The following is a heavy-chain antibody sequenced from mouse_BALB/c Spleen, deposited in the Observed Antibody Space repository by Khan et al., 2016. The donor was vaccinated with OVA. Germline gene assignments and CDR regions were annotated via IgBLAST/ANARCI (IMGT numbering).Heavy chain of an antibody. Sequence: EVQLQESGPGLVKPSQSLSLTCTVTGYSITSNYAWNWIRQFPGNKLEWMGYISYSGSTSYNPSLKSRISITRDTSTNQFFLQLNSVTTEDTATYYCARKNNYGYAVDYWGQGTSVTVSS. V-gene: IGHV3-2*02. D-gene: IGHD1-1*01. CDR3: ARKNNYGYAVDY. CDR2: ISYSGST. CDR1: GYSITSNYA. J-gene: IGHJ4*01.